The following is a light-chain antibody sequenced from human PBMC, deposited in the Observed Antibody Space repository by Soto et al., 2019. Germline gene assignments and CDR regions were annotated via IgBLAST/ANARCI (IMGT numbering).Light chain of an antibody. CDR2: GNS. CDR3: QSYDSSLSAL. J-gene: IGLJ2*01. V-gene: IGLV1-40*01. CDR1: SSNIGAGYD. Sequence: QSVLTQPPSVSGAPGQRVTISCTGSSSNIGAGYDVHWYQQLPGTAPKLLIYGNSSRPSGVPDRFSGSKSGTSASLAITGLQAADEADYYCQSYDSSLSALFGGGTKVTVL.